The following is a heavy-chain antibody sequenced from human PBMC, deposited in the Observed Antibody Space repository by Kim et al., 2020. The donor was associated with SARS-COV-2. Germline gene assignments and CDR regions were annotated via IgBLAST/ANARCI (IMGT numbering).Heavy chain of an antibody. CDR3: ARGTTVVVAATQLDAFDI. Sequence: SETLSLTCTVSGGSISSSSYYWGWIRQPPGKGLEWIGSIYYSGSTYYNPSLKSRVTISVDTSKNQFSLKLSSVTAADTAVYYCARGTTVVVAATQLDAFDIWGQGTMVTVSS. CDR2: IYYSGST. D-gene: IGHD2-15*01. CDR1: GGSISSSSYY. V-gene: IGHV4-39*07. J-gene: IGHJ3*02.